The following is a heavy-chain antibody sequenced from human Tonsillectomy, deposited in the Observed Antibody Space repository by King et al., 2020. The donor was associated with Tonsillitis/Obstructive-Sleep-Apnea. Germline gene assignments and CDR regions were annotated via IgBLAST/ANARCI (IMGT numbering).Heavy chain of an antibody. CDR1: GFTFSSYS. CDR2: ISSSSSYI. Sequence: VQLVESGGGLVKPGGSLRLSCAASGFTFSSYSMNWVRQAPGKGLEWVSSISSSSSYIYYAYSVKGRFTISRDNAKNPLYLQMNSLRAADTAVYYCARAEYYDFWSGYYRGGDYYYYMDVWGKGTTVTVSS. V-gene: IGHV3-21*01. CDR3: ARAEYYDFWSGYYRGGDYYYYMDV. J-gene: IGHJ6*03. D-gene: IGHD3-3*01.